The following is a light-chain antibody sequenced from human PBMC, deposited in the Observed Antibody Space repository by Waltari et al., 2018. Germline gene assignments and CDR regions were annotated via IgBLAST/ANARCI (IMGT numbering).Light chain of an antibody. V-gene: IGLV2-8*01. Sequence: QSALTQPPSASGSPGQSVTISCPGTSSDVGGFDYVSWYQQHPGKVPRLMIYEVSKRPSGVPDRFSGSKSGNTASLTVSGLQVEDGADYYCSSFAGSSQMLFGGGTKLTVL. CDR3: SSFAGSSQML. J-gene: IGLJ2*01. CDR2: EVS. CDR1: SSDVGGFDY.